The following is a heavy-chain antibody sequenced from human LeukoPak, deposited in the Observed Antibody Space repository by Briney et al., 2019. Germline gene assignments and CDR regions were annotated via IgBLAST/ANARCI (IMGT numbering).Heavy chain of an antibody. CDR3: TRLRGEKASGDY. V-gene: IGHV3-73*01. Sequence: GGSLRLSCAASGFTFSGSAMHWVRQASGKGLEWVGRIRSKTNNYATEYAVSVEGRFTISRDDSKNTVYLQMNSLKTEDTAVYYCTRLRGEKASGDYWGQGTLVTVSS. J-gene: IGHJ4*02. CDR2: IRSKTNNYAT. CDR1: GFTFSGSA. D-gene: IGHD3-10*01.